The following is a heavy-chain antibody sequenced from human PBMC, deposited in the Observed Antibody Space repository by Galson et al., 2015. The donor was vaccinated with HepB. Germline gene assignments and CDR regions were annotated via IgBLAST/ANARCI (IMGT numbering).Heavy chain of an antibody. V-gene: IGHV1-46*01. J-gene: IGHJ6*02. CDR2: INPSGGST. CDR1: GYTLTSYY. D-gene: IGHD6-19*01. Sequence: SVKVSCKASGYTLTSYYMHWVRQAPGQGLEWMGIINPSGGSTSYAQKFQGRVTMTRDTSTSTVYMELSSLRSEDTAVYYCASTVAAPGGPYYYYGMDVWGQGTTVTVSS. CDR3: ASTVAAPGGPYYYYGMDV.